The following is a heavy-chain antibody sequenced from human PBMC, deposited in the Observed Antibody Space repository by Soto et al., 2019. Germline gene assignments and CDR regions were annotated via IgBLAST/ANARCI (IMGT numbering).Heavy chain of an antibody. CDR3: ARSANFYSSGLFDI. CDR1: GFTFSSYD. D-gene: IGHD6-19*01. V-gene: IGHV3-13*01. CDR2: IGTAGDT. Sequence: GGSLRLSCAASGFTFSSYDTHWVRQATGKGLEWVSAIGTAGDTYYPGSVKGRFTISRENAKNSLYLQMNSLRAGDTAVYYCARSANFYSSGLFDIWGQGTMVTVSS. J-gene: IGHJ3*02.